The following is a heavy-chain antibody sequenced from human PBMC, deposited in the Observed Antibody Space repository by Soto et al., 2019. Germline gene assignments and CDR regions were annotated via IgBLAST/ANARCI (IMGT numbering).Heavy chain of an antibody. Sequence: QVQLVQSGAEVKKPGSSVKVSCKASGGSLSSFAISWVRQAPGQGLEWMGGIMPLFGTANYAQKFQGRVTITADESTSTAYMELSSLRSEDTAVYYCAREYYHSSDSRTLYYHYYGMDVWGQGTTVTVSS. V-gene: IGHV1-69*01. CDR3: AREYYHSSDSRTLYYHYYGMDV. D-gene: IGHD3-22*01. CDR2: IMPLFGTA. CDR1: GGSLSSFA. J-gene: IGHJ6*02.